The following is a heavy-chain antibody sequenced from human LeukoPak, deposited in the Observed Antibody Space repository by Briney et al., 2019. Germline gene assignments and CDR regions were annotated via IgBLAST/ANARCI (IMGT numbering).Heavy chain of an antibody. V-gene: IGHV5-51*01. CDR2: IYPGDSDT. Sequence: LGASLKFSSKCSGYSFTSYLIGGVRPMRGKGLEWMGIIYPGDSDTTYSPSFQGQVTMSADKFISTAYLQWSSLKASDTAMYYCARRGGLVDVFDIWDQGTMVTVSS. CDR1: GYSFTSYL. J-gene: IGHJ3*02. D-gene: IGHD6-19*01. CDR3: ARRGGLVDVFDI.